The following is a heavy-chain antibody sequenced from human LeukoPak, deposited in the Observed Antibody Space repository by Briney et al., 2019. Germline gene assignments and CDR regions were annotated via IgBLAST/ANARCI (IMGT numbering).Heavy chain of an antibody. CDR2: FDPEDGET. J-gene: IGHJ3*02. D-gene: IGHD1-26*01. V-gene: IGHV1-24*01. Sequence: ASVKVSCKVSGYTLTELSMHWVRQAPGKGLEWTGGFDPEDGETIYAQKFQGRVTMTEDTSTDTAYMELSSLRSEDTAVYYCATLSWISGHSGSLVGAFDIWGQGTMVTVSS. CDR3: ATLSWISGHSGSLVGAFDI. CDR1: GYTLTELS.